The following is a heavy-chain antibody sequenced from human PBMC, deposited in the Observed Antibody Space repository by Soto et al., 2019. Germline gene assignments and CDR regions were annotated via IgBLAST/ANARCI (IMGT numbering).Heavy chain of an antibody. J-gene: IGHJ4*01. CDR1: GGSISSYH. CDR2: IYYSGST. V-gene: IGHV4-59*12. D-gene: IGHD2-8*02. Sequence: PSETLSLTCTVSGGSISSYHWSWIRQPPGEGLEWIGSIYYSGSTNYNPSLKSRVTISADTSKNQFSLKLRSVTTADTAVYYCARDKITGLFDYWGQGTLVTVSS. CDR3: ARDKITGLFDY.